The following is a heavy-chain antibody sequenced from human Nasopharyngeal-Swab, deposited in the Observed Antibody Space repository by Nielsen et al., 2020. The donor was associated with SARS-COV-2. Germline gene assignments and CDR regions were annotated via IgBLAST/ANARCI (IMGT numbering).Heavy chain of an antibody. CDR1: GGSVSSGSYY. V-gene: IGHV4-61*01. D-gene: IGHD2-21*01. Sequence: SETLSLTCTVSGGSVSSGSYYWSWIRQPPGKGLEWIGYIYYSGSTNYNPSLKSRVTISVDTSKNQFSLKLNSVTAADTAVYYCARELTIPEAYSGDNWFDPWGQGTLVTVSS. J-gene: IGHJ5*02. CDR2: IYYSGST. CDR3: ARELTIPEAYSGDNWFDP.